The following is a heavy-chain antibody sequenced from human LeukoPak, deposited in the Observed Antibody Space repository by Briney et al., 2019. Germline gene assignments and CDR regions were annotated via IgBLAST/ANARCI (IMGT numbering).Heavy chain of an antibody. CDR3: ARGGYLGYCSSTSCYYGMDV. CDR1: GGSISSYY. D-gene: IGHD2-2*01. CDR2: IYYSGST. J-gene: IGHJ6*02. Sequence: SETLSLTCTVSGGSISSYYWSWIRQPPGKGLEWIGYIYYSGSTNYNPSLKSRVTISVDTSKNQFSLKLSSVTAADTAVYCCARGGYLGYCSSTSCYYGMDVWGQGTTVTVSS. V-gene: IGHV4-59*01.